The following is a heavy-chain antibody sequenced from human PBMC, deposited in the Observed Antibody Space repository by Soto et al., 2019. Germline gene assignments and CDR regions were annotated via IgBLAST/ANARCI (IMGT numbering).Heavy chain of an antibody. J-gene: IGHJ6*01. D-gene: IGHD3-16*01. CDR2: LFSSGTT. V-gene: IGHV4-30-4*01. Sequence: SETLSLTCIFYVDSISCDNKYWSWIRQAPGKGLEWIGYLFSSGTTYYNPSLKSRLTMSLDTSQNQFSLRLASVTDADSAVYYCARVPSPFDYYYAMDVWGQGTTVTVSS. CDR1: VDSISCDNKY. CDR3: ARVPSPFDYYYAMDV.